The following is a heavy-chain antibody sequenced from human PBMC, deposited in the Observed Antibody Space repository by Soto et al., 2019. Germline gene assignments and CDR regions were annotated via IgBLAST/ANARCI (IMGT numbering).Heavy chain of an antibody. J-gene: IGHJ5*02. CDR3: ARVVPAAIDWFDP. Sequence: PGGSLRLSCAASGVTVSSNYMSWVRQAPGKGLEWVSVIYSGGSTYYADSVKGRFTISRHNSKNTLYLQMNSLRAEDTAVYYCARVVPAAIDWFDPWGQGTLVTVSS. V-gene: IGHV3-53*04. CDR2: IYSGGST. D-gene: IGHD2-2*01. CDR1: GVTVSSNY.